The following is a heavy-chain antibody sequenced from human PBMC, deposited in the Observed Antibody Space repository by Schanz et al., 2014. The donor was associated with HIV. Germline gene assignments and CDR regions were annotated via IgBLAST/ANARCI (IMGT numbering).Heavy chain of an antibody. CDR1: GFTFSSYA. Sequence: VQLVESGGGVVQPGRSLRLSCAASGFTFSSYALNWVRQAPGKGLEGVSTISGSGGSTYYADSVKGRFTISRDNSKNTLYLQMNSLRAEDTAVYYCARGLPADYWGQGTLVTVSS. D-gene: IGHD5-18*01. CDR3: ARGLPADY. J-gene: IGHJ4*02. V-gene: IGHV3-23*04. CDR2: ISGSGGST.